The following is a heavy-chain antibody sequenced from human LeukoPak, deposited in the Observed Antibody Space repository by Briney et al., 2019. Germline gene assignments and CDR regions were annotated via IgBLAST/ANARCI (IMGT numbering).Heavy chain of an antibody. CDR1: GGSISSYY. CDR2: IYYSGST. J-gene: IGHJ4*02. D-gene: IGHD6-13*01. V-gene: IGHV4-59*08. Sequence: SETLSLTCTVSGGSISSYYWSWIRQPPGKGLEWIGYIYYSGSTNYNPSLKSRVTISVDASKNQFSLKLSSVTAADTAVYYCAGSSSWRGYWGQGTLVTVSS. CDR3: AGSSSWRGY.